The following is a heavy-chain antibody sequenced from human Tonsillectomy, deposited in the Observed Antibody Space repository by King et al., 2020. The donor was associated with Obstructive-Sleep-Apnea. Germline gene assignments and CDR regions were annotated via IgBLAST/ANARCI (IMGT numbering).Heavy chain of an antibody. CDR3: ARGGPYGLDSPYHFDY. V-gene: IGHV4-31*03. Sequence: HVQLQESGPGLVKPSQTLSLTCTFSGGSISSGGYYWSWIRQHPGKGLECIGYFSYSGSTYYNPSLKSRLTISVDTSKNQFSLRLRSVTAADTAVYYRARGGPYGLDSPYHFDYWGQGTLVTVSS. D-gene: IGHD3-16*01. CDR2: FSYSGST. CDR1: GGSISSGGYY. J-gene: IGHJ4*02.